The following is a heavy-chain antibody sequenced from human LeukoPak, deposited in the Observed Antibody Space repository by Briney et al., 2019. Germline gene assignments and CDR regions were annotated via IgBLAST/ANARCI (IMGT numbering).Heavy chain of an antibody. CDR2: IYYSGST. CDR3: ARGLRSITMVRGAIYFDY. D-gene: IGHD3-10*01. CDR1: GGSISSYY. J-gene: IGHJ4*02. Sequence: SETLSLTCTVSGGSISSYYWSWIRQPPGKGLEWIGYIYYSGSTNYNPSLKSRVTISVDTSKNQFSLKLSSVTAADTAVYYCARGLRSITMVRGAIYFDYWGQGTLVTVSS. V-gene: IGHV4-59*12.